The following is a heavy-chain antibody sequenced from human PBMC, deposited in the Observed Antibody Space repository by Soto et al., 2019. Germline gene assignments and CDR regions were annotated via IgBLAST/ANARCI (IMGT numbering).Heavy chain of an antibody. D-gene: IGHD3-22*01. Sequence: QVKMVQPGPEVKMPGASVKVSGKTSGYTFTASGLAWLRQAPGQRREWMGWVSTNDDRTNYARKFQGRATMTTDRSTTTSSRELRSLGPDDTAVYYCARELNTESSAYYSVALWGHGTLVTVSS. CDR3: ARELNTESSAYYSVAL. CDR2: VSTNDDRT. J-gene: IGHJ4*01. CDR1: GYTFTASG. V-gene: IGHV1-18*01.